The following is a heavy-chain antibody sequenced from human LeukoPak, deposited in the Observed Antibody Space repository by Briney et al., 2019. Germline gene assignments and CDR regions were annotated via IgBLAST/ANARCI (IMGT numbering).Heavy chain of an antibody. V-gene: IGHV1-2*02. Sequence: ASVKVSCKASGYTFTGYYMHWVRQAPGQGLEWMGWINPNSGGTNYAQKFQGRVTMTRDTSISTAYMELSRLRSDDTAVYYCARAKVAAIVSSFDPWGQGTLVTVSS. J-gene: IGHJ5*02. CDR2: INPNSGGT. CDR3: ARAKVAAIVSSFDP. D-gene: IGHD2-15*01. CDR1: GYTFTGYY.